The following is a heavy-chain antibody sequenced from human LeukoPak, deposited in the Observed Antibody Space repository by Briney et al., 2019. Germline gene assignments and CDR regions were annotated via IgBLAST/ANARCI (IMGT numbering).Heavy chain of an antibody. CDR3: ASIWGNQGY. V-gene: IGHV3-21*04. D-gene: IGHD7-27*01. J-gene: IGHJ4*02. CDR2: ISSTGSYI. Sequence: GGSLRLSCGVSGFTFSTYSMNWVRQAPGKGLEWVSSISSTGSYIFYAHSLKGRFTISRDNAKNSLYLQMNSLRADDTAVYYCASIWGNQGYWGQGTLVTVSS. CDR1: GFTFSTYS.